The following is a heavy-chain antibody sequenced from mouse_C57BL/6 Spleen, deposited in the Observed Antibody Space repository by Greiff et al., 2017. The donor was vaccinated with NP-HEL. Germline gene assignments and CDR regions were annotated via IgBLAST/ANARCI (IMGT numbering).Heavy chain of an antibody. CDR2: INPSSGYT. V-gene: IGHV1-7*01. CDR1: GYTFTSYW. J-gene: IGHJ3*01. CDR3: ARPYTNPGGWFAY. Sequence: VQLQQSGAELAKPGASVKLSCKASGYTFTSYWMHWVKQRPGQGLEWIGYINPSSGYTKYNQKFKDKATLTADKSSSTAYMQLSSLTYEDSAVYYCARPYTNPGGWFAYWGQGTLVTVSA. D-gene: IGHD2-5*01.